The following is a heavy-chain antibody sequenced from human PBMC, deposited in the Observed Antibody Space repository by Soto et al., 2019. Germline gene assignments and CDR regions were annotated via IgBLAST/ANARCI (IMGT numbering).Heavy chain of an antibody. CDR2: ISGSGGST. CDR3: AKDRGEYGFYYFDY. J-gene: IGHJ4*02. CDR1: GFTFSSYA. V-gene: IGHV3-23*01. Sequence: PGGSLRLSCEASGFTFSSYATSWVRQAPGRGLEWVSAISGSGGSTYYADSVKGRFTISRDNSKNTLYLQMNSLRAEDTAVYYCAKDRGEYGFYYFDYWGQGTLVTVSS. D-gene: IGHD3-16*01.